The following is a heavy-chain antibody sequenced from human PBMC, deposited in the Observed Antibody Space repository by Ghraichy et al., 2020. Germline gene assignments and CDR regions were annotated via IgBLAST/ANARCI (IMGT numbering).Heavy chain of an antibody. D-gene: IGHD6-13*01. J-gene: IGHJ6*03. Sequence: SQTLSLTCTVSSGSITNYCWTWVRQPPGEGLEWIGYICSNGGTNSSPPLKSRVTISLATSKNQLSLTLTSVTAADTALYYCARAGLAAAHTNSYYYIDVWGKGTTVTVSS. CDR2: ICSNGGT. CDR3: ARAGLAAAHTNSYYYIDV. V-gene: IGHV4-59*01. CDR1: SGSITNYC.